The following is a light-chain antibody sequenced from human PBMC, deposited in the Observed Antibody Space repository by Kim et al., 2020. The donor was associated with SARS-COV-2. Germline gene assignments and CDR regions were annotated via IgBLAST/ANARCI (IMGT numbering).Light chain of an antibody. Sequence: SYELTQPPSVAVDPGETARITCGGDNIATKNVHWYQQRPGQAPILVIYYDTDRPSGIPERFSGSNSGNTATLTISRVEAGDEADYYCHVWDSSNDHRVFGGGTRLTVL. CDR3: HVWDSSNDHRV. CDR1: NIATKN. V-gene: IGLV3-21*04. J-gene: IGLJ2*01. CDR2: YDT.